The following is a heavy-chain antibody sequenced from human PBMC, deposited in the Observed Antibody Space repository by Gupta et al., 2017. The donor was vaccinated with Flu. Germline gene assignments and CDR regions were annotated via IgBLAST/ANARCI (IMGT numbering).Heavy chain of an antibody. CDR1: GFTFSSYG. V-gene: IGHV3-33*01. CDR3: ARDRYSSSWYPVGEY. J-gene: IGHJ4*02. Sequence: QVQLVESGGGVVQPGRSLRLSCAASGFTFSSYGMHWVRQAPGKGLEWVAVIWYDGSNKYYADSVKGRFTISRDNSKNTLYLQMNSLRAEDTAVYYCARDRYSSSWYPVGEYWGQGTLVTVSS. D-gene: IGHD6-13*01. CDR2: IWYDGSNK.